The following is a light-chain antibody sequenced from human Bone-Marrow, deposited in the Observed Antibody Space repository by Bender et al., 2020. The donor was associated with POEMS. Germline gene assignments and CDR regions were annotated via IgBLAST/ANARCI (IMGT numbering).Light chain of an antibody. CDR1: RIGTKN. J-gene: IGLJ7*01. CDR2: DDS. Sequence: SYVLTQPPSMSVAPGQTAKIICEGDRIGTKNVHWYQQRPGQAPVLFVYDDSDRPSGIPERFSASNSANTATLTISRVEAGDEAVYYCQVWDSRSDHAVFGGGTQLTVL. CDR3: QVWDSRSDHAV. V-gene: IGLV3-21*02.